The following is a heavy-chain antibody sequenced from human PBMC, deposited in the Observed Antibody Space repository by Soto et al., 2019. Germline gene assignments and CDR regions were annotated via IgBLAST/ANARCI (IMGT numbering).Heavy chain of an antibody. J-gene: IGHJ4*02. Sequence: QVQLVQSGSEVRKPGASVKVSCKASGYPFSAYDMNWVRQAPGQGPEWMGRVSPNSGDTGYAQKFQGRLTLTRDTSMSTAYMEFSSLTSEDTAIYYCATWAGYSKWGQGTLVTVSS. CDR2: VSPNSGDT. CDR3: ATWAGYSK. V-gene: IGHV1-8*01. CDR1: GYPFSAYD. D-gene: IGHD3-22*01.